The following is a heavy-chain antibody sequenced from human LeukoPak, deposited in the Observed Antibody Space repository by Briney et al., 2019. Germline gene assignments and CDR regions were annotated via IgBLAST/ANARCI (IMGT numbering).Heavy chain of an antibody. CDR3: ARVPGASSGYDSYYYYYMDV. CDR2: MNPNSGNT. CDR1: GYTFTSYD. Sequence: EASVKVSCKASGYTFTSYDINWVRQATGQGLEWMGWMNPNSGNTGYAQKFQGRVTMTRNTSISTAYMELSSLRSEDTAVYYCARVPGASSGYDSYYYYYMDVWGKGTTVTISS. D-gene: IGHD5-12*01. V-gene: IGHV1-8*01. J-gene: IGHJ6*03.